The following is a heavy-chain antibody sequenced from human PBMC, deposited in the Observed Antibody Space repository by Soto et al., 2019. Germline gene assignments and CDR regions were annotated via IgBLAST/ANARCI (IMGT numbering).Heavy chain of an antibody. Sequence: SETLSLTCTVSCGSVRSGSYYWSWIRQPPGKGLEWIGYIYKSGSTNYNPPLKSRVTISVDTSKNQFSLKLSSVTAADTAVYYCARVIGGYDYYYYYGMDVWGQGTTVTVSS. V-gene: IGHV4-61*01. CDR3: ARVIGGYDYYYYYGMDV. CDR1: CGSVRSGSYY. CDR2: IYKSGST. D-gene: IGHD5-12*01. J-gene: IGHJ6*02.